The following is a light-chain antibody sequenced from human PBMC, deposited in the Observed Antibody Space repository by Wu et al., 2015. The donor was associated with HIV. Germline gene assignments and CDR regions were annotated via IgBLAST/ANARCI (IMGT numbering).Light chain of an antibody. J-gene: IGKJ4*01. V-gene: IGKV3-20*01. CDR3: QQYEDWPPLT. Sequence: EIVLTQSPGTLSLSPGEGATLSCRASQSVRSSHLAWYQQKPGQALRLIIYAASTRATGIPDRFSGSGSGTDFTLTISRLEPEDFAVYYCQQYEDWPPLTFGGGTKVEIK. CDR1: QSVRSSH. CDR2: AAS.